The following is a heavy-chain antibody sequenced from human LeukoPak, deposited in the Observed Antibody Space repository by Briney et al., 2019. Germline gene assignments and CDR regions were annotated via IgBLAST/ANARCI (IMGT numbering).Heavy chain of an antibody. J-gene: IGHJ4*02. CDR2: ISGSGGST. Sequence: GGSLRLSCAASGFTFSNAWMSWVRQAPGKGLEWVSAISGSGGSTYYADSVKGRFTISRDNSKNTLYLQMNSLRDEDTAVYYCAKDRASEYYDFWSGYQYYFDYWGQGTLVTVSS. CDR1: GFTFSNAW. D-gene: IGHD3-3*01. V-gene: IGHV3-23*01. CDR3: AKDRASEYYDFWSGYQYYFDY.